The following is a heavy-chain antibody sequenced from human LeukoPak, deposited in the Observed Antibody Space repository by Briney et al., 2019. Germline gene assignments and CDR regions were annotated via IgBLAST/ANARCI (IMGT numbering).Heavy chain of an antibody. CDR1: GFTFRSYW. D-gene: IGHD1-14*01. Sequence: PGGSLRLSCAASGFTFRSYWMHWVRQAPGKGLVWVSRINGDGSSTSYADSVKGRFTISRDNAKNTLFLQMNSLRAEDTAVYYCARVELGEPDYFGYWGQGTLVTVSS. J-gene: IGHJ4*02. V-gene: IGHV3-74*01. CDR2: INGDGSST. CDR3: ARVELGEPDYFGY.